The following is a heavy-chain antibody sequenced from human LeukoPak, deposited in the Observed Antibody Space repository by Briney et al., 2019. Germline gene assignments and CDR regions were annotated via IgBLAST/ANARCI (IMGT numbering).Heavy chain of an antibody. CDR1: GGSISSSSYY. CDR2: IYYSGST. J-gene: IGHJ3*02. V-gene: IGHV4-39*01. D-gene: IGHD3-22*01. Sequence: SETLSLTCTVFGGSISSSSYYWGWIRQPPGKGLEWIGSIYYSGSTYYNPSLKSRVTISVDTSKNQFSLKLSSVTAADTAVYYCARLIRITMIVVVFDAFDIWGQGTMVTVSS. CDR3: ARLIRITMIVVVFDAFDI.